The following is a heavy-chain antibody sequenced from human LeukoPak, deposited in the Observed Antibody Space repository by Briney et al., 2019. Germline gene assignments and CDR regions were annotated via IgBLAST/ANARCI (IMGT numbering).Heavy chain of an antibody. CDR1: GGPFSGYY. V-gene: IGHV4-34*01. J-gene: IGHJ4*02. D-gene: IGHD6-6*01. CDR2: INHSGST. Sequence: PSETLSLTCAVYGGPFSGYYWSWLRQPPGKGLEGIGEINHSGSTNYNPSLKSRVTISVDTSKNQFSLKLSSVTAAGTAVYYCARGLLAEYSSSPGWGQGTLVTVSS. CDR3: ARGLLAEYSSSPG.